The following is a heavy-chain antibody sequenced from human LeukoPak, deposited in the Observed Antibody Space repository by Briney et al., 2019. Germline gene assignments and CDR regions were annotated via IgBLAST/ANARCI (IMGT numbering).Heavy chain of an antibody. Sequence: GGSLRLSCAPSGIIFNNIAFHWVRQPPGKGLEWVAAVSYDGSNKYYADSVRGRLTISRDNSKNTLYLQMNSLRAEDTAVYYCARGYSYGFNYWGQGTLVTVSS. CDR3: ARGYSYGFNY. V-gene: IGHV3-30-3*01. J-gene: IGHJ4*02. CDR2: VSYDGSNK. CDR1: GIIFNNIA. D-gene: IGHD5-18*01.